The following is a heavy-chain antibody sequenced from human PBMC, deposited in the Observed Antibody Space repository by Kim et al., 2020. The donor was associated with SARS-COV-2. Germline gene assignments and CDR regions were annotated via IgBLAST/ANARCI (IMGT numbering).Heavy chain of an antibody. CDR1: GYTFSSYA. CDR3: ARALYDILTGYTPPDY. J-gene: IGHJ4*02. D-gene: IGHD3-9*01. CDR2: INTNTGNP. Sequence: ASVKVSCKASGYTFSSYAMNWVRQAPGQGLEWLGWINTNTGNPTYAQGFTGRFVFSLDTSVSTAYLQISSLKAEDTAVYYCARALYDILTGYTPPDYWGQGTLVTVSS. V-gene: IGHV7-4-1*02.